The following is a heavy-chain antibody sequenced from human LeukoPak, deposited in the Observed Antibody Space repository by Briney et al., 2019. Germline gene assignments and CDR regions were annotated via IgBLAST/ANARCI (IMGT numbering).Heavy chain of an antibody. CDR1: GYTFTGYY. CDR3: ARPAAGTQY. Sequence: ASVTVSCKASGYTFTGYYMHWVRQAPGQGLEWMGWINPNSGGTNYAQKFQGRVTMTRDTSISTAYMELSRLRSNDTAVYYCARPAAGTQYWGQGTLVTVSS. CDR2: INPNSGGT. D-gene: IGHD6-13*01. J-gene: IGHJ4*02. V-gene: IGHV1-2*02.